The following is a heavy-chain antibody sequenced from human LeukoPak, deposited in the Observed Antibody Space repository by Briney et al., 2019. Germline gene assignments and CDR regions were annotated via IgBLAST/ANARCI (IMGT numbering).Heavy chain of an antibody. Sequence: EAGGALRLSCAASGFTFSSYGMHWVRQAPGKGLEWVAFIRDDGSNKNYADSVKGRFTISRDNSKNTLYLQMNSLRAEDTGVYYCAREDGIVGATSFFDNWGQGTLVTVSS. CDR3: AREDGIVGATSFFDN. CDR2: IRDDGSNK. D-gene: IGHD1-26*01. V-gene: IGHV3-30*02. CDR1: GFTFSSYG. J-gene: IGHJ4*02.